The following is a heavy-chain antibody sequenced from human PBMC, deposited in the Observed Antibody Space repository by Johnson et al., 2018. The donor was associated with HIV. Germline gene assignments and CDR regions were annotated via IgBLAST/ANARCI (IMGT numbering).Heavy chain of an antibody. J-gene: IGHJ3*02. CDR3: AREGRMDYGAPRAAFDI. D-gene: IGHD4-17*01. Sequence: QVQLVESGGGVVQPGRSLRLSCAASGFTFSSYGIHWVRQAPGKGLEWVAVIWYDGSNKFYADSVRGRFTISRDNSKNTLYLQTNSRRAEDTALYYCAREGRMDYGAPRAAFDIWGQGTMVTVSS. CDR2: IWYDGSNK. V-gene: IGHV3-33*08. CDR1: GFTFSSYG.